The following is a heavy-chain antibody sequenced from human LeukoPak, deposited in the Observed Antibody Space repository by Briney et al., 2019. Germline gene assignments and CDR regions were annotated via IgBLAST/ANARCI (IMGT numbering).Heavy chain of an antibody. D-gene: IGHD3-22*01. V-gene: IGHV4-4*02. J-gene: IGHJ4*02. CDR2: IYHSGST. CDR3: ARHLTYDSTLGY. CDR1: GGSISSSNW. Sequence: SGTLSLTCAVSGGSISSSNWWSWVRQPPGKGLEWIGEIYHSGSTNYNPSLKSRVTISVDTSKNQFSLKLSSVTAADTAVYYCARHLTYDSTLGYWGQGTLVTVSS.